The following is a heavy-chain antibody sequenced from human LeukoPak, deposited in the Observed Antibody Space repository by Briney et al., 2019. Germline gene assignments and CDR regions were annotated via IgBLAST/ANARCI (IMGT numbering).Heavy chain of an antibody. Sequence: PSGTLSLTCAVSGGSISSSNWWSWVRQPPGKGLEWIGSIYYSGSTYYNPSLKSRVTISVDTSKNQFSLKLSSVTAADTAVYYCARVPLFGWAPYYYYYYMDVWGKGTTVTVSS. CDR1: GGSISSSNW. CDR3: ARVPLFGWAPYYYYYYMDV. V-gene: IGHV4-4*02. CDR2: IYYSGST. J-gene: IGHJ6*03. D-gene: IGHD3-10*01.